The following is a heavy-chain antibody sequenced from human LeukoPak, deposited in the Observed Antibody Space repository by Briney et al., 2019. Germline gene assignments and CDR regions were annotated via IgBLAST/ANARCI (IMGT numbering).Heavy chain of an antibody. CDR1: GGSISSYY. V-gene: IGHV4-4*07. CDR2: IYTSGST. CDR3: AASQVSTMVRGEGPQSNWFDP. Sequence: PSETLSLTCTVSGGSISSYYWSWIRQPAGKGQEWIGRIYTSGSTNYNPSLKSRVTMSVDTSKNQFSLKLSSVTAADTAVYYCAASQVSTMVRGEGPQSNWFDPWGQGTLVTVSS. J-gene: IGHJ5*02. D-gene: IGHD3-10*01.